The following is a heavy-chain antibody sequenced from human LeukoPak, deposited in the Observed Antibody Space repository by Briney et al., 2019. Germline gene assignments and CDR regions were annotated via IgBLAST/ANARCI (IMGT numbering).Heavy chain of an antibody. D-gene: IGHD3-10*01. CDR2: ISSSSSYI. CDR3: AGHITKVRGVIIGEDY. CDR1: GFTFSSYS. J-gene: IGHJ4*02. V-gene: IGHV3-21*01. Sequence: GGSLRLSCAASGFTFSSYSTNWVRQAPGKGLEWVSSISSSSSYIYYADSVKGRFTISRDNAKNSLYLQMNSLRAEDTAVYYCAGHITKVRGVIIGEDYWGQGTLVTVSS.